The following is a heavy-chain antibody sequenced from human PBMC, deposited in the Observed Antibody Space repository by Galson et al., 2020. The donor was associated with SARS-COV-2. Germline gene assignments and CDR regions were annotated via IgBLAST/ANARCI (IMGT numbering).Heavy chain of an antibody. CDR2: ISYDGSNK. CDR3: ARSYSGSYLSWFDP. D-gene: IGHD1-26*01. Sequence: QLGESLKISCAASGFTFSSYAMHWVRQAPGKGLEWVAVISYDGSNKYYADSVKGRFIISRDNSKNTLYLQMNSLRAEDTAVYYCARSYSGSYLSWFDPWGQGTLVTVSS. V-gene: IGHV3-30*04. J-gene: IGHJ5*02. CDR1: GFTFSSYA.